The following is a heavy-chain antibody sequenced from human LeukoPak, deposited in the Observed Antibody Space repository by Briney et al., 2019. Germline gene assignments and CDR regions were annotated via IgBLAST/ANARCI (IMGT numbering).Heavy chain of an antibody. CDR1: GGSISSYY. CDR2: IYYSGST. D-gene: IGHD7-27*01. J-gene: IGHJ2*01. V-gene: IGHV4-59*01. CDR3: GRVPGDKKRYFDL. Sequence: KPSETLSLTCTVSGGSISSYYWSWIRQPPGKGLEWVGYIYYSGSTNYNPSLKSRVTISVDTSKNQFSLKQSSVTAADTAVYYCGRVPGDKKRYFDLWGRGTLVTVSS.